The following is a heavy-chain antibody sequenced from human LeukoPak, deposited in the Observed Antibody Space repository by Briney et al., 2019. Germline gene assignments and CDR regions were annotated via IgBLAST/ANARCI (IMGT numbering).Heavy chain of an antibody. J-gene: IGHJ5*02. CDR1: GFTFSSNA. D-gene: IGHD4-23*01. CDR3: AKFRGNPSGSPA. CDR2: ISGSGGSA. V-gene: IGHV3-23*01. Sequence: GGSLRLSCAASGFTFSSNAMSWVRQAPGKGLEWVSAISGSGGSAYYADSVKGRFTVSRDNSKNTLYLQMNSLRAEDTAVYYCAKFRGNPSGSPAWGQGTLVTVSS.